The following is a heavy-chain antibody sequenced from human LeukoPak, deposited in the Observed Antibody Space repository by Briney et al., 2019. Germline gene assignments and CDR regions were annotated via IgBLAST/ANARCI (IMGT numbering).Heavy chain of an antibody. V-gene: IGHV1-2*06. CDR1: EYTFTGYY. J-gene: IGHJ6*04. Sequence: ASVKVSCKASEYTFTGYYMHWVRQAPGQGLEWMGQIDPDTGGTVYAQKFQGRVSMTRDTSVNTAYMDLSRLTSDDTAVYYCARDSRVSLDVWGKGTTVTVSS. D-gene: IGHD6-6*01. CDR3: ARDSRVSLDV. CDR2: IDPDTGGT.